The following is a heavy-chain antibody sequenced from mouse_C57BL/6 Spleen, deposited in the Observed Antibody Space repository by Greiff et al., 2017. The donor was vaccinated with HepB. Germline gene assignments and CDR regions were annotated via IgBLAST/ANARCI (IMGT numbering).Heavy chain of an antibody. D-gene: IGHD2-3*01. V-gene: IGHV3-1*01. CDR3: ARDGYYVGWYFDV. Sequence: DVQLQESGPGMVKPSQSLSLTCTVTGYSITSGYDWHWIRHFPGNKLEWMGYISYSGSTNYNPSLKSRISITHDTSKNHFFLKLNSVTTEDTATYYCARDGYYVGWYFDVWGTGTTVTVSS. CDR1: GYSITSGYD. CDR2: ISYSGST. J-gene: IGHJ1*03.